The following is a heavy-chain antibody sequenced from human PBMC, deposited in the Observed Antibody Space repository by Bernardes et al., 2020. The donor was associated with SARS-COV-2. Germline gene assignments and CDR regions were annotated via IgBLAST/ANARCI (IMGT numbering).Heavy chain of an antibody. J-gene: IGHJ4*02. CDR3: ARGGNTYCPGFDF. V-gene: IGHV3-30*03. D-gene: IGHD1-26*01. Sequence: GGSLRLSCAASGFTFSSHGMHWVRQAPGKGLEWVAVISYDGSNKYYADSVKGRFTVSRDNSKNTVYLQMNSLRAEDTAVYYCARGGNTYCPGFDFWGQGTLVTVSS. CDR2: ISYDGSNK. CDR1: GFTFSSHG.